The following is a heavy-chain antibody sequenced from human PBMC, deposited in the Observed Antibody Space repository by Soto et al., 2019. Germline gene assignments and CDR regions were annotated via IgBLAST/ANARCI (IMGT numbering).Heavy chain of an antibody. CDR3: AKEGGRGYSGVRRKYYYYGMDV. CDR1: GFTFSNYA. V-gene: IGHV3-23*01. Sequence: PGGSLRLSCEASGFTFSNYAVSWVRQAPGKGLEWVAGIGESGTPTDYADSVKGRFTISRDNSKNTLHLQMNSLRAEDTAVYYCAKEGGRGYSGVRRKYYYYGMDVWGQGTTVTVSS. J-gene: IGHJ6*02. D-gene: IGHD3-16*01. CDR2: IGESGTPT.